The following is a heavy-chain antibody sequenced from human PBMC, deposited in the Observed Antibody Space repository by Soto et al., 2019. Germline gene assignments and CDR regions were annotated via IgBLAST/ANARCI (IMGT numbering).Heavy chain of an antibody. Sequence: QVQLVESGGGVVQPGRSLRISCAASGFSFSNYGIHWVRQAPGKGLEWVAVIWPDGNIKYYLDSVKGRFTISRDDFTNTLYLQMNSLILEDTAVYYCAKVRLVASTQLRWFHPWDQGTLVTVSS. J-gene: IGHJ5*02. CDR1: GFSFSNYG. V-gene: IGHV3-33*06. CDR2: IWPDGNIK. CDR3: AKVRLVASTQLRWFHP. D-gene: IGHD1-26*01.